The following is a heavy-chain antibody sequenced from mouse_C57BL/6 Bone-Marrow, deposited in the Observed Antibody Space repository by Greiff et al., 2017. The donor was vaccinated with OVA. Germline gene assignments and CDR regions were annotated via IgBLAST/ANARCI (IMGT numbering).Heavy chain of an antibody. Sequence: EVQLQESGGGLVQPGGSLKLSCAASGFTFSDYYMYWVRQTPEKRLEWVAYLSNGGGSTYYPDPVKGRFTLSRDNAKNTLYLQMSRLKSEDTAMYYCARHDGYWYFDVWGTGTTVTVSS. V-gene: IGHV5-12*01. D-gene: IGHD2-3*01. CDR1: GFTFSDYY. CDR3: ARHDGYWYFDV. J-gene: IGHJ1*03. CDR2: LSNGGGST.